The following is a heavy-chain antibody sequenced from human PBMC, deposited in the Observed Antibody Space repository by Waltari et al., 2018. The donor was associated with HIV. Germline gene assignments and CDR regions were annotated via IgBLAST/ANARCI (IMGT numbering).Heavy chain of an antibody. J-gene: IGHJ6*02. CDR1: GFPFRSYS. V-gene: IGHV3-21*01. Sequence: EVQLVESGGGLVKPGGSLRLSCAASGFPFRSYSMNWVPQAPGKGLEWVSSISTSSRYIYYADSLKGRFTISRDSAKNSLYLQMNSLRAEDTAVYYCAREGFCSNGVCSHYYGMDVWGQGTTVTVSS. CDR3: AREGFCSNGVCSHYYGMDV. CDR2: ISTSSRYI. D-gene: IGHD2-8*01.